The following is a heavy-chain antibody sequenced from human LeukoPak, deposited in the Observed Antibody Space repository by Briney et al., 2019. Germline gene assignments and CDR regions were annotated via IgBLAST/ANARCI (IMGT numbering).Heavy chain of an antibody. D-gene: IGHD4-17*01. CDR2: IIPILGIA. J-gene: IGHJ4*02. CDR1: GGTFSSYA. CDR3: ARDHYGDPVGY. V-gene: IGHV1-69*04. Sequence: SVKVSCKASGGTFSSYAISWVRQAPGRGLEWMGRIIPILGIANYAQKFQGRVTITADKSTSTAYMELSSLRSEDTAVYYCARDHYGDPVGYWGQGTLVTVSS.